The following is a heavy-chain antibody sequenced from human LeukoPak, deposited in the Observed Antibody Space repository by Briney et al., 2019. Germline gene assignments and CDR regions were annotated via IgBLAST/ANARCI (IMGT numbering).Heavy chain of an antibody. CDR2: FDPEDGET. CDR3: ALWYGDKFSFDY. J-gene: IGHJ4*02. V-gene: IGHV1-24*01. D-gene: IGHD4-17*01. CDR1: GYTLTKLS. Sequence: ASVKVSCKVSGYTLTKLSMHWGRQAPGKGREWMGGFDPEDGETIYAQKFQGRVTMTEDTSTDTAYMELSSLRSEDTAVYYCALWYGDKFSFDYWGQGTLVTVSS.